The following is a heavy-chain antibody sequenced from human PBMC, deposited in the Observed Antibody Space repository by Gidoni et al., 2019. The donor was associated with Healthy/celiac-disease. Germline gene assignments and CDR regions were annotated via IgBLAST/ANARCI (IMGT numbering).Heavy chain of an antibody. D-gene: IGHD6-19*01. V-gene: IGHV4-61*02. Sequence: QVQLQESGPGLVKPSPTLSLTRTVPGGPISSGSYYWSWIRQPAGKGLEWIGRIYTSGSTNYNPSLKSRVTISVDTSKNQFSLKLSSVTAADTAVYYCAREKKQWLESFDYWGQGTLVTVSS. CDR2: IYTSGST. CDR3: AREKKQWLESFDY. J-gene: IGHJ4*02. CDR1: GGPISSGSYY.